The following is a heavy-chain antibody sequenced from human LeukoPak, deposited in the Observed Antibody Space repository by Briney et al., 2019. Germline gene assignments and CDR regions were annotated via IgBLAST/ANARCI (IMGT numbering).Heavy chain of an antibody. CDR3: ASASYGSGTTEFDP. CDR2: ISYDGSNK. Sequence: PGRSLRLSCAASGFTFSSYGMHWVRQAPGKGLEWVAVISYDGSNKYYADSVKGRFTISRDNSKNTLYLQMNSLRAEDTAVYYCASASYGSGTTEFDPWGQGTLVTVSS. CDR1: GFTFSSYG. D-gene: IGHD3-10*01. V-gene: IGHV3-30*19. J-gene: IGHJ5*02.